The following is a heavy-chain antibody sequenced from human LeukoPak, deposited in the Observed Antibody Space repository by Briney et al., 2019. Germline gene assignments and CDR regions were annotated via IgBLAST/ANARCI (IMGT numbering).Heavy chain of an antibody. CDR2: ISAYNGNT. J-gene: IGHJ5*02. CDR3: ARDSAKAYYEESWFDP. CDR1: GYTFTSNG. D-gene: IGHD3-22*01. V-gene: IGHV1-18*01. Sequence: ASVKVSCKASGYTFTSNGISWVRQAPGQGLECMGWISAYNGNTNYAQKFQGRVTMTTDTSTSTAYMELRSLRSDDTAVYYCARDSAKAYYEESWFDPWGQGTLVIVSS.